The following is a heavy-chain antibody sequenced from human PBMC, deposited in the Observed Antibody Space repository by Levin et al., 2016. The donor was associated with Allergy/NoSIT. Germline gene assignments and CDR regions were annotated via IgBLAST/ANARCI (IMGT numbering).Heavy chain of an antibody. J-gene: IGHJ3*02. CDR2: TYYRSKWFN. CDR3: AREIRRTGGTRDDFDI. V-gene: IGHV6-1*01. D-gene: IGHD1-1*01. CDR1: GDSVSSNIAA. Sequence: SQTLSLTCAISGDSVSSNIAAWNWIRQSPLRGLEWLGRTYYRSKWFNDYALSVRSRITVTPDTSKNQFSLQLNSVTPEDTALYYCAREIRRTGGTRDDFDIWGQGTMVTVSS.